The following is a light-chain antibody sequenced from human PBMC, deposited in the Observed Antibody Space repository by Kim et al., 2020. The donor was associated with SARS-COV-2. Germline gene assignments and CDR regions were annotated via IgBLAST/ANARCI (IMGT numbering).Light chain of an antibody. Sequence: PGERAILSCRASQSVRSYLAWYQQKPGQAPRLLIYDTSNRATGVPARFSGSGSGTDFTLTISSLEPEDFAVYYCQQRSSWPITFGQGTRLEIK. CDR1: QSVRSY. CDR2: DTS. J-gene: IGKJ5*01. V-gene: IGKV3-11*01. CDR3: QQRSSWPIT.